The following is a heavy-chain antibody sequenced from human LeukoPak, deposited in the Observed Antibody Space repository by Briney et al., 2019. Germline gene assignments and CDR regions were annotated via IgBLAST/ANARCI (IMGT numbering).Heavy chain of an antibody. V-gene: IGHV3-30*04. J-gene: IGHJ4*02. Sequence: PGGSLRLSCAASGFTFTNFAMHWVRQAPGKGLEWVAVISNDERNKYYADSVKGRFTISRDNAKNSLYLQMNSLRDEDTAVYYCARDGGSAIPFDYWGQGTLVTVSS. CDR3: ARDGGSAIPFDY. CDR2: ISNDERNK. CDR1: GFTFTNFA.